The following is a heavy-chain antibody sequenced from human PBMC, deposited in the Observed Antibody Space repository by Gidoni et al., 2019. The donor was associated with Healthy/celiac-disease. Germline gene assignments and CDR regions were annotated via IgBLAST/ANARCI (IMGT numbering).Heavy chain of an antibody. CDR1: GGTFSSYA. V-gene: IGHV1-69*01. CDR2: IIPIFGTA. D-gene: IGHD2-2*01. J-gene: IGHJ4*02. Sequence: QVQLVQSGAEVKKPGSSVKVSCKASGGTFSSYAISWVRQAPGQGLEWMGGIIPIFGTANYAQKFQGRVTITADESTSTAYMELSSLRSEDTAVYYCARGISPAGYCSSTSCYSTSYYFDYWGQGTLVTVSS. CDR3: ARGISPAGYCSSTSCYSTSYYFDY.